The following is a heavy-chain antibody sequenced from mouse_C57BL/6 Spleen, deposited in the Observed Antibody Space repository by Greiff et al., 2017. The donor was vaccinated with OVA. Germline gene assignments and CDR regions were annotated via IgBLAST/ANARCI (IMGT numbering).Heavy chain of an antibody. J-gene: IGHJ4*01. Sequence: QVQLQQPGAELVMPGASVKLSCKASGYTFTSYWMHWVKQRPGQGLEWIGEIDPSDSYTNYNQKFKGKSTLTVDKSSSTAYMQLSSLTSEDSAVYYCARGGGEGRYAMDYWGQGTSVTVSS. CDR3: ARGGGEGRYAMDY. CDR2: IDPSDSYT. CDR1: GYTFTSYW. V-gene: IGHV1-69*01.